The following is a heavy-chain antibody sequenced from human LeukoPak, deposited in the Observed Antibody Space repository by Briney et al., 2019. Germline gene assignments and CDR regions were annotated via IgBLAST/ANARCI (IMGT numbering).Heavy chain of an antibody. V-gene: IGHV1-2*06. CDR3: ARDLYYDSSGIDS. Sequence: ASVKVSCKASGYTFTGYYMHWVRQAPGQGLEWMGRINPNSGGTNYAQKFQGRVTMTRDTSISAAYMELSRLRSDDTAVYYCARDLYYDSSGIDSWGQGPLVTVSS. D-gene: IGHD3-22*01. J-gene: IGHJ4*02. CDR2: INPNSGGT. CDR1: GYTFTGYY.